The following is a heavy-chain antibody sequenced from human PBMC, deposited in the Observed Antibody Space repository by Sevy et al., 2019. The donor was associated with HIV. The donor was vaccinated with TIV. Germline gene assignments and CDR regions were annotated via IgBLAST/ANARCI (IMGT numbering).Heavy chain of an antibody. D-gene: IGHD3-10*01. CDR1: GVSISSCSYD. CDR3: ARQGGLVDRAFDY. CDR2: FFFTGST. V-gene: IGHV4-39*01. J-gene: IGHJ4*02. Sequence: SETLSLTCTVSGVSISSCSYDWGWIRQPPGKGLEWIASFFFTGSTYYNPSLKSRVTISVDTSNNQFSLKLNSVTAADTALYYCARQGGLVDRAFDYWGQGTLVTVSS.